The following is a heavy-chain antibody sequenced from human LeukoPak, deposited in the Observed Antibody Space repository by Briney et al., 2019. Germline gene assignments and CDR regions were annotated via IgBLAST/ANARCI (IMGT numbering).Heavy chain of an antibody. Sequence: GGSLRLSCAASGLTFSDYYMSWIRQAPGKGLEWVSYISSSSSYTNYADSVKGRFTISRDNAKNSLYLQMNSLRAEDTAVYYCARGSVVVVAATEYNWFDPWGQGTLVTVSS. CDR2: ISSSSSYT. CDR1: GLTFSDYY. V-gene: IGHV3-11*05. D-gene: IGHD2-15*01. CDR3: ARGSVVVVAATEYNWFDP. J-gene: IGHJ5*02.